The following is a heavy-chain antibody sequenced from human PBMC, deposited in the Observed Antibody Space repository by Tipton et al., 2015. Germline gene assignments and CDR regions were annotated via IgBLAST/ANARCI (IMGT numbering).Heavy chain of an antibody. CDR2: IIPIFGTI. Sequence: QLVQSGAEVKKPGSSVKVSCKASGGTFGTYAISWVRQAPGQGLEWMGGIIPIFGTINVAQKFQGRINITADDSTTTAYMEVSSLRSEDTAMYYCARGRTSVTTFIWGYWGQGTLVTVSS. CDR1: GGTFGTYA. V-gene: IGHV1-69*01. J-gene: IGHJ4*02. CDR3: ARGRTSVTTFIWGY. D-gene: IGHD4-17*01.